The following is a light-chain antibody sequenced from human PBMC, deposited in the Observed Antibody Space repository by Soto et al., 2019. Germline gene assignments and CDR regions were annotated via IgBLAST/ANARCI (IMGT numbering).Light chain of an antibody. CDR3: TSYTSDNTHV. J-gene: IGLJ1*01. Sequence: QSALTQHASVSGSPGQSITVSCTGTSSDVGDYDYVSWYQQHPGKAPKLMIYEVSNRPSGVSNRFSGSKSGNTASLTISGLQTEDEADYYCTSYTSDNTHVFGTGTKVTV. CDR1: SSDVGDYDY. V-gene: IGLV2-14*01. CDR2: EVS.